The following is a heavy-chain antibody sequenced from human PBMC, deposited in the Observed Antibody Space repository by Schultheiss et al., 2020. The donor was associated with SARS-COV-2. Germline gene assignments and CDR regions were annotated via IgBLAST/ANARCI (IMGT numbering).Heavy chain of an antibody. J-gene: IGHJ4*02. V-gene: IGHV3-33*03. D-gene: IGHD6-6*01. Sequence: GGSLRLSCAASGFTFSSYAMHWVRQAPGKGLEWVAVIWYDGSNKYYADSVKGRFTISRDNAKNSLYLQMNSLRAEDTAVYYCVKDVEYSSSSTAFDYWGQGTLVTVSS. CDR3: VKDVEYSSSSTAFDY. CDR2: IWYDGSNK. CDR1: GFTFSSYA.